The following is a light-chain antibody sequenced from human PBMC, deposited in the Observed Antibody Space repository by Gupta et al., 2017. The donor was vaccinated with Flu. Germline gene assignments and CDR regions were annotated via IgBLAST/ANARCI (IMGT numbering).Light chain of an antibody. Sequence: FMLTQPHSVSESPGKPVTISCTRSSGSIDTNYVQWYQQRPDSSPTIVIYEDNLRPSVVTDRLSGSIDTSSNSASLTIAGLKTEDEADYFCQSDGSFNRYVVFGGGTKLTVL. CDR3: QSDGSFNRYVV. V-gene: IGLV6-57*01. CDR2: EDN. CDR1: SGSIDTNY. J-gene: IGLJ2*01.